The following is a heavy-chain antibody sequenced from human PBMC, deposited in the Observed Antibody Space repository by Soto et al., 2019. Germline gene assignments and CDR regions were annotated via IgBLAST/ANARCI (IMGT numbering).Heavy chain of an antibody. Sequence: QVQLVQSGAEVKKPGASVKVSCKASGYTFTSYDINWVRQATGQGLEWMGWMNPNSGNTGYAQKFQGKGTMTRNTSIRTAYLELSSLRSEDRAVYYCARAYIAVAGPDCWGQGTLVTVSS. CDR1: GYTFTSYD. J-gene: IGHJ4*02. D-gene: IGHD6-19*01. CDR2: MNPNSGNT. CDR3: ARAYIAVAGPDC. V-gene: IGHV1-8*01.